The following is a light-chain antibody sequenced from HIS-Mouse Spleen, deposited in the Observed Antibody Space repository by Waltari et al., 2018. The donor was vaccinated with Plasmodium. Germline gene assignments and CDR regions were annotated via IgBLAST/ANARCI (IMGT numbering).Light chain of an antibody. CDR1: SSDVGGYNY. CDR2: EVS. Sequence: QSALTPPPSASGSPVPSVTIPCTGTSSDVGGYNYVSWYQQHPGKAPKLMIYEVSKRPSGVPDRFSGSKSGNTASLTVSGLQAEDEADYYCSSYAGSNNLVFGGGTKLTVL. CDR3: SSYAGSNNLV. V-gene: IGLV2-8*01. J-gene: IGLJ2*01.